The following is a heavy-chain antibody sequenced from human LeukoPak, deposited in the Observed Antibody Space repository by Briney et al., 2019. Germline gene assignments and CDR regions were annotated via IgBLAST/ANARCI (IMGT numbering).Heavy chain of an antibody. D-gene: IGHD3-3*01. Sequence: PGGSLRLSCAASGFAFSYYGMHWVRQAPGKGLEWVALIRSDGSNKYYADFVKGRFTISRDSSKNTLFLQMNSLRPEDTAVYYCARDFEWSFDYWGQGTLVTVSS. V-gene: IGHV3-30*02. CDR3: ARDFEWSFDY. CDR1: GFAFSYYG. CDR2: IRSDGSNK. J-gene: IGHJ4*02.